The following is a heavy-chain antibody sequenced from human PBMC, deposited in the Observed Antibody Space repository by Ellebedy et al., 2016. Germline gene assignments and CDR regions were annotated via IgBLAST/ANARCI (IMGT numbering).Heavy chain of an antibody. CDR3: ARDVSLYCSSPSFDF. J-gene: IGHJ4*02. CDR1: GGSVDTYY. Sequence: SETLSLXCTVSGGSVDTYYWTWIRQSPGKGLEWIGYVFYGGSTKYNPSLRSRVTISLDTSKNQFSLKLTSVAAADTAVYYCARDVSLYCSSPSFDFWGRGTLVTVSS. CDR2: VFYGGST. V-gene: IGHV4-59*02. D-gene: IGHD6-19*01.